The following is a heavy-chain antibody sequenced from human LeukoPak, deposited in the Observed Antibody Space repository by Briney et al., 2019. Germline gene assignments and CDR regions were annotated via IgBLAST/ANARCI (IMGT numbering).Heavy chain of an antibody. Sequence: SETLSLTCTVSGGSVISGSYYWSWIRQPPGKGLEWIGYIYYSGSTNYNPSLKSRVTISVDTSKNQLSLKLSSVTAADTAVYYCARNGRYYYYGMDVWGQGTTVTVSS. J-gene: IGHJ6*02. CDR1: GGSVISGSYY. V-gene: IGHV4-61*01. CDR3: ARNGRYYYYGMDV. D-gene: IGHD1-26*01. CDR2: IYYSGST.